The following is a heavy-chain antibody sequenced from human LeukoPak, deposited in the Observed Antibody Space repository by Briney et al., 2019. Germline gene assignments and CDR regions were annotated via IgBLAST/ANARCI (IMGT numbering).Heavy chain of an antibody. CDR2: INHSGST. Sequence: SSETLSLTCAVYGGSFSVYYWSWIRQPPGKGLEWIGEINHSGSTNYNPSLKSRVTISVDTSKNQFSLKLSSATAADTAVYYCARKDIVVAFDPWGQGTLVTVSS. J-gene: IGHJ5*02. V-gene: IGHV4-34*01. CDR1: GGSFSVYY. CDR3: ARKDIVVAFDP. D-gene: IGHD2-15*01.